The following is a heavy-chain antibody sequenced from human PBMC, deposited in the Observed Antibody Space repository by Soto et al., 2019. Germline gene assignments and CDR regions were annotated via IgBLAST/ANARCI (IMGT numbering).Heavy chain of an antibody. J-gene: IGHJ6*02. CDR1: GGTFSSYA. Sequence: QVQLVQSGAEVKKPGSSVKVSCKASGGTFSSYAISWVRQAPGQGLEWMGGIIPIFGTANYAQKFQGRVTITADESTSTAYMELSSLRSEYTAVYYCAREHCSGGSCYSQPYYYYYGMDVWGQGTTVNVSS. CDR2: IIPIFGTA. D-gene: IGHD2-15*01. CDR3: AREHCSGGSCYSQPYYYYYGMDV. V-gene: IGHV1-69*01.